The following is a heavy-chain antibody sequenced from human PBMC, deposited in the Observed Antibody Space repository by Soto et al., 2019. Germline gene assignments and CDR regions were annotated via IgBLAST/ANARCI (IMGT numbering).Heavy chain of an antibody. CDR3: ARQVDTAITLYYYYGMDV. J-gene: IGHJ6*02. D-gene: IGHD5-18*01. CDR2: IYPGDSDT. CDR1: GYSFTSYW. V-gene: IGHV5-51*01. Sequence: GESLKISCKGSGYSFTSYWIGWVRQMPGKGLEWMGIIYPGDSDTRYSPSFQGQVTISADKSICTAYLQWSSLKASDTAMYYCARQVDTAITLYYYYGMDVWGQGTTVTVSS.